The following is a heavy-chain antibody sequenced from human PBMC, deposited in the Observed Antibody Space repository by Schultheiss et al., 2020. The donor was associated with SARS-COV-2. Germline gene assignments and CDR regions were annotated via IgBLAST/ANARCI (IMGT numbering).Heavy chain of an antibody. J-gene: IGHJ6*02. CDR3: ARVGATNLPHYYGMDV. CDR2: IKQDGSEN. Sequence: GGSLRLSCAASGFTFSSYGMHWVRQAPGKGLEWVANIKQDGSENYYVDSVKGRFTISRDNAKSSLYLQMNSLRAEDTAVYYCARVGATNLPHYYGMDVWGQGTTVTVSS. CDR1: GFTFSSYG. D-gene: IGHD1-26*01. V-gene: IGHV3-7*04.